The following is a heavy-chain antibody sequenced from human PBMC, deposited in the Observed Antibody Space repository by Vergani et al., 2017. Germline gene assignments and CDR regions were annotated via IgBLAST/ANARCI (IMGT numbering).Heavy chain of an antibody. Sequence: QVQLVQSGAEVKKPGASVKVSCKASGFNFRNYRITWVRQAPGQGLEWLGWISHDNGHTNYAQQVQDRVTMITDTTTTTAYIEVRVLRSDDTAVYYCARGINLFESKDYYGEAFDIWGQGTLVSVSS. V-gene: IGHV1-18*01. CDR1: GFNFRNYR. J-gene: IGHJ3*02. CDR3: ARGINLFESKDYYGEAFDI. D-gene: IGHD3-22*01. CDR2: ISHDNGHT.